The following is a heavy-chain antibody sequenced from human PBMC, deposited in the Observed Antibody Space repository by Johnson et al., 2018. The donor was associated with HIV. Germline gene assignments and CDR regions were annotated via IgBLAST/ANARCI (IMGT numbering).Heavy chain of an antibody. V-gene: IGHV3-30*03. J-gene: IGHJ3*02. CDR3: ARDGRDLVTRGSFDI. CDR2: ISYDGNHK. CDR1: GFTFSSYD. Sequence: QVQLVESGGGVVQPGRSLRVSCGASGFTFSSYDMHWVRQAPGKGLEWVAAISYDGNHKHYADSVKGRFNVSRDNSKRSVFLQMNSLRTEDTAMYYCARDGRDLVTRGSFDIWGQGTMVTVSS. D-gene: IGHD3-9*01.